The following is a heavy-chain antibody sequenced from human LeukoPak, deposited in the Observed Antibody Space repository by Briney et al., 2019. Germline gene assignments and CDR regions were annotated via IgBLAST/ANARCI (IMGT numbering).Heavy chain of an antibody. CDR1: GGSISSSTYY. J-gene: IGHJ4*02. CDR2: IYYSGST. V-gene: IGHV4-39*01. CDR3: TRGSYDVLTGYSTLGEY. Sequence: SETLSVTCNVSGGSISSSTYYWGWIRQPPGKGLEWIGNIYYSGSTYYNPSLKSRLTISVDTSQGQFSLRLSSVTAADTGLYYCTRGSYDVLTGYSTLGEYWGQGALVTVSS. D-gene: IGHD3-9*01.